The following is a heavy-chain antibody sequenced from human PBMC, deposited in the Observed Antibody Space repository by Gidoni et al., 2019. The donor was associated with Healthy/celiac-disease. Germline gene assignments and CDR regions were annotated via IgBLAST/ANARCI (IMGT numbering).Heavy chain of an antibody. CDR1: GFTFDDYA. D-gene: IGHD6-6*01. Sequence: EVQLVESGGGLVQPGRSLRLSCAASGFTFDDYAMHWVRQAPGKGLEWVSGISWNSGSIGYADSVKGRFTISRDNAKNSLYLQMNSLRAEDTALYYCAKDREYSSSSFDYWGQGTLVTVSS. CDR3: AKDREYSSSSFDY. J-gene: IGHJ4*02. CDR2: ISWNSGSI. V-gene: IGHV3-9*01.